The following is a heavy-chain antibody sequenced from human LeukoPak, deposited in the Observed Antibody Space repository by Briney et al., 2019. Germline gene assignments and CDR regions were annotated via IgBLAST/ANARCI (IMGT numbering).Heavy chain of an antibody. CDR3: AKGHSDYGTGFDL. Sequence: GGSLRLSCAASGFTFSSFAMSWVRQAPGEGLESVSLISGAGGSTYYADSVKGRFTISRDNSKNTLYLQMNSLRADDTAVYYCAKGHSDYGTGFDLWGQGTLVIVSS. CDR2: ISGAGGST. V-gene: IGHV3-23*01. CDR1: GFTFSSFA. D-gene: IGHD4-17*01. J-gene: IGHJ4*02.